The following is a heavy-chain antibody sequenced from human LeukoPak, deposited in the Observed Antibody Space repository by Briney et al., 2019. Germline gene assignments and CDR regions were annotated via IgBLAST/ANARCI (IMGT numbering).Heavy chain of an antibody. CDR1: GFTFSSYS. J-gene: IGHJ3*02. CDR2: IRYDGSNK. CDR3: AKTLRELSGGAFDI. V-gene: IGHV3-30*02. Sequence: PGGSLRLSYAASGFTFSSYSMNWVRQAPGKGLEWVAFIRYDGSNKHYADSVKGRFTISRDNSKNTLYLQMNSLRAEDTAIYYCAKTLRELSGGAFDIWGQGTMVTVSS. D-gene: IGHD1-26*01.